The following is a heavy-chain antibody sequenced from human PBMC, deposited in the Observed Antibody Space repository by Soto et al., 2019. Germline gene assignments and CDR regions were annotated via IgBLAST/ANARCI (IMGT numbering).Heavy chain of an antibody. Sequence: EVQLVESGGGLVQPGGSLRLSCAASGFTFSGNAMHWVRQAPGKGLEYVSSTTSDGGSTYYANSVKGRFTISRDNSKNTLYLQLGSLRAEDMAVYFCARVAPDHKHAFDIWGQGTMVTVSS. CDR3: ARVAPDHKHAFDI. J-gene: IGHJ3*02. CDR1: GFTFSGNA. V-gene: IGHV3-64*01. CDR2: TTSDGGST.